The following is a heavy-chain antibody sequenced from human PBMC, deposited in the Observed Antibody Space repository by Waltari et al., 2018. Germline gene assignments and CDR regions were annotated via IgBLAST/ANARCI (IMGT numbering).Heavy chain of an antibody. CDR1: GGTFSSYA. Sequence: QVQLVQSGAEVKKPGSSVKVSCKASGGTFSSYAISWVRQAPGQGREWMGGIIPIFGTAKYEQKFQGRVTITADESTSTAYMELSSLRSEDTAVYYCARELADRRGNAFDIWGQGTMVTVSS. J-gene: IGHJ3*02. CDR2: IIPIFGTA. CDR3: ARELADRRGNAFDI. V-gene: IGHV1-69*01.